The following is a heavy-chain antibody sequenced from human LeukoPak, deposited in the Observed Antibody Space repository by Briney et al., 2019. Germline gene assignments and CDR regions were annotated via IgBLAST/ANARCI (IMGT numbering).Heavy chain of an antibody. Sequence: PGRSLRLSCAASGFTFSSYSMNWVRQAPGKGLEWVSSISSSSSYKYYADSVKGRFTISRDNAKNSLYLQMNSLRADDTAVYYCARRWGSHDAFDIWGQGTMVTVSS. CDR1: GFTFSSYS. CDR3: ARRWGSHDAFDI. CDR2: ISSSSSYK. J-gene: IGHJ3*02. D-gene: IGHD7-27*01. V-gene: IGHV3-21*01.